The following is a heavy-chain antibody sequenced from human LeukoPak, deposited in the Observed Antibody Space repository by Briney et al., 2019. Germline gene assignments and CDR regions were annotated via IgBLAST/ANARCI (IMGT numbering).Heavy chain of an antibody. CDR1: GFSFSTYG. CDR2: ISSSSSTR. CDR3: ARDLLVVAPFDY. Sequence: GGSLRLSCAASGFSFSTYGMSWVRQVPGKGLEWLSYISSSSSTRYYADSVKGRFTISRDNAKNSLYLQMNSLRVEDTAVYYCARDLLVVAPFDYWGQGTLVSVSS. D-gene: IGHD2-15*01. V-gene: IGHV3-48*04. J-gene: IGHJ4*02.